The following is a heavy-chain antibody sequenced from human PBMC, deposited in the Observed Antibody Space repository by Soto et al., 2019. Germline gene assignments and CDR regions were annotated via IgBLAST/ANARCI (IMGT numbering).Heavy chain of an antibody. CDR1: GFTFSSYE. Sequence: PGGSLRLSCAASGFTFSSYEMNWVRQAPGKGLEWVSFISSTGSTIYYADSVKGRFTISRDNAKNSLYLQMNSLGAEDTAVYYCAREPVNLYYFDYWGQGTLVTVSS. CDR2: ISSTGSTI. V-gene: IGHV3-48*03. CDR3: AREPVNLYYFDY. J-gene: IGHJ4*02. D-gene: IGHD4-17*01.